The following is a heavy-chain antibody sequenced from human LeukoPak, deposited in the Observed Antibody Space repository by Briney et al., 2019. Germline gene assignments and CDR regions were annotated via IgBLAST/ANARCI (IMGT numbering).Heavy chain of an antibody. Sequence: ASVKVSCKASGGTFSSYAISWVRQAPGQGLEWMGGIIPIFGTANYAQKFQGRVTITADESTSTAYMELSSLRSEDTAVYYCARVVGYCSGGSCYGDNWFDPWGQGTLVTVSS. J-gene: IGHJ5*02. CDR1: GGTFSSYA. CDR2: IIPIFGTA. D-gene: IGHD2-15*01. V-gene: IGHV1-69*13. CDR3: ARVVGYCSGGSCYGDNWFDP.